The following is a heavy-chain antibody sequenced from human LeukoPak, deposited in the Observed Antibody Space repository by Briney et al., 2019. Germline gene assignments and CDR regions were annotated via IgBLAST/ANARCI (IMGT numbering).Heavy chain of an antibody. CDR2: INPDGSNT. CDR1: GFTFSSDW. V-gene: IGHV3-74*01. CDR3: TRGEQLVKY. D-gene: IGHD6-13*01. J-gene: IGHJ4*02. Sequence: GGSLRLSCAASGFTFSSDWMHWVRQAPGKGLVWVSRINPDGSNTSYADSVKGRFTISRDNAKNTLNLQMNSLRAEDTAVYYCTRGEQLVKYWGQGTLVTVSS.